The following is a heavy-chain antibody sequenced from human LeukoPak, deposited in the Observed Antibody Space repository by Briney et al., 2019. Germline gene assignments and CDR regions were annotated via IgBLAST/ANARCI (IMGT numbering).Heavy chain of an antibody. J-gene: IGHJ5*02. D-gene: IGHD3-3*01. V-gene: IGHV4-34*01. CDR3: ARGLLEWLYPST. CDR1: GGSFSGYY. CDR2: INHSGST. Sequence: SETLSLTCAVYGGSFSGYYWSWIRQPPGKGLEWIGEINHSGSTNYNPSLKSRVTISVDTSKNQFSLKLSSVTAADTAVYYCARGLLEWLYPSTWGQGTLVTVSS.